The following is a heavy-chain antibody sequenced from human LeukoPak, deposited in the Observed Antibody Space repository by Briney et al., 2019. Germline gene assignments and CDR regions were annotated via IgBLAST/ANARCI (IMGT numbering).Heavy chain of an antibody. J-gene: IGHJ4*02. Sequence: GGSLRLSCAGSGSTFSSYAVTWVRQAPGKGREWVSSISGSGGTTYNADSVRGRFTLSRDNSKNTVYLQMSRLSAGDTALYYCAIGVPGVVAATYFDHWGQGTLVTVSS. CDR3: AIGVPGVVAATYFDH. CDR2: ISGSGGTT. D-gene: IGHD2-15*01. CDR1: GSTFSSYA. V-gene: IGHV3-23*01.